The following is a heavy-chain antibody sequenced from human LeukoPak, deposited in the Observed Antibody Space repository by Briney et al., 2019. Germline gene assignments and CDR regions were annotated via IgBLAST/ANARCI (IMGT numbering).Heavy chain of an antibody. J-gene: IGHJ4*02. Sequence: GGSLRLSCAASGFTFSDYYMSWIRQAPGKALEWVSYVSSGSSTIYYADSVKGRFTISRDNAKNTLYLQMNSLRAEDTAVYYCARDIRYCSSTSCYATPGRFGYWGQGTLVTVSS. CDR1: GFTFSDYY. CDR3: ARDIRYCSSTSCYATPGRFGY. D-gene: IGHD2-2*01. V-gene: IGHV3-11*04. CDR2: VSSGSSTI.